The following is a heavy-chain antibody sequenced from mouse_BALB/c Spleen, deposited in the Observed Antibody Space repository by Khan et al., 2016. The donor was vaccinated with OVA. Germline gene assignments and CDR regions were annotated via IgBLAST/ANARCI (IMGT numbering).Heavy chain of an antibody. Sequence: VQLQQSGAELAKPGASVKMSCKASGYTFTTYWMHWVKQRPGQGLEWIGYINPTSDYTDYNENFKDKATLSADKSSSTAYMQLSSLTSEDSAVYYCARDRIDYWGQGTTLTVSS. V-gene: IGHV1-7*01. CDR3: ARDRIDY. CDR1: GYTFTTYW. J-gene: IGHJ2*01. CDR2: INPTSDYT.